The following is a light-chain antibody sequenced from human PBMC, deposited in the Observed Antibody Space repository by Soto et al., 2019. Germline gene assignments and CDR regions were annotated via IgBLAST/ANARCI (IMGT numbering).Light chain of an antibody. CDR1: QSVLYSSNNKNY. J-gene: IGKJ2*01. V-gene: IGKV4-1*01. CDR3: QQYYDTPYT. Sequence: DIVMTQSPDSLAVSLGERATINCKSRQSVLYSSNNKNYLAWYQQKPGQPPKLLIYWASTRESGVPDRFSGSGSGTDFTLTISILQAEDVAVYYCQQYYDTPYTFGQGTKLEIK. CDR2: WAS.